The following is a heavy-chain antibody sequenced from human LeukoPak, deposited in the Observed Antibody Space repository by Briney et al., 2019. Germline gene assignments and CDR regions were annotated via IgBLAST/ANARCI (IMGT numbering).Heavy chain of an antibody. CDR1: GGSISSYY. Sequence: SETLSLTCTVSGGSISSYYWSWIRQPPGKGLEWIGYIYYSGSTNYNPSLKSRVTISVDTSKNQFSLKLSSVTAADTAVYYCARVVGHYYYYYGMDVWGQGTTVTVSS. J-gene: IGHJ6*02. CDR2: IYYSGST. D-gene: IGHD1-26*01. CDR3: ARVVGHYYYYYGMDV. V-gene: IGHV4-59*01.